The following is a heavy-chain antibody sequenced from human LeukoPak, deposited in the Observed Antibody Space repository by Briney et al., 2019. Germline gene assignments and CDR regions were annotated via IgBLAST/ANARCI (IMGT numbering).Heavy chain of an antibody. J-gene: IGHJ4*02. CDR2: ISYSGST. Sequence: PSETLSLTCTVSGGSISSYYWSWIRQPPGKGLEWIGYISYSGSTNYNSSLKSRVTMSVDTSKNQFSLNLNSVTVADTAVYYCARAIYGSGTYPLGYWGQGTLVTVSS. D-gene: IGHD3-10*01. CDR1: GGSISSYY. CDR3: ARAIYGSGTYPLGY. V-gene: IGHV4-59*01.